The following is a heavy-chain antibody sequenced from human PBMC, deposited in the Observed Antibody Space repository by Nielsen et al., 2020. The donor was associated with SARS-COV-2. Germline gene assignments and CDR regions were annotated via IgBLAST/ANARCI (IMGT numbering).Heavy chain of an antibody. V-gene: IGHV3-23*03. CDR3: AKWLKKYGSGSYPY. D-gene: IGHD3-10*01. J-gene: IGHJ4*02. CDR2: IYDGGSST. Sequence: GGSLRLSCAASGFTFDDYAMTWVRQAPGKGLEWVSIIYDGGSSTYYADSVKGRFTISRENSKNTLYLQMNSLRAEDTAVYYCAKWLKKYGSGSYPYWGQGTLVTVSS. CDR1: GFTFDDYA.